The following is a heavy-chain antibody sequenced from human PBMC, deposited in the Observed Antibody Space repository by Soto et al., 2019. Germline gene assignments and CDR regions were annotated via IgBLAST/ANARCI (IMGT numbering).Heavy chain of an antibody. CDR1: GYTFTSYY. J-gene: IGHJ6*02. CDR3: ARDRISSGFFSYYYGMDV. CDR2: INPSGGST. Sequence: ASVKVSCKASGYTFTSYYMHWMRQAPGQGLEWMGIINPSGGSTSYAQKFQGRVTMTRDTSTSTVYMELSSLRSEDTAVYYCARDRISSGFFSYYYGMDVWGQGTTVTVSS. D-gene: IGHD6-19*01. V-gene: IGHV1-46*01.